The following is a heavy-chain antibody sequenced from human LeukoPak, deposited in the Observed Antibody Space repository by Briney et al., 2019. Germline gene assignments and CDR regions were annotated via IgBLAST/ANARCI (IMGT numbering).Heavy chain of an antibody. Sequence: GGSLRLSCAASGFIFSRYAMSWVRQAPGKGLEWVSTISGGGGSTYYADSVKGRFTISRYNSKDTVYLQMNSLRAEDTAVYYCAKDRSCSKDVCHVDFDYWCQGILVTVSS. J-gene: IGHJ4*02. CDR1: GFIFSRYA. V-gene: IGHV3-23*01. CDR3: AKDRSCSKDVCHVDFDY. CDR2: ISGGGGST. D-gene: IGHD2-8*01.